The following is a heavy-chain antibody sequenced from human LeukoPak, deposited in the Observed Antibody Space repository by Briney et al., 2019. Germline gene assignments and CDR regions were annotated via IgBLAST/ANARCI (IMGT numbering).Heavy chain of an antibody. D-gene: IGHD3-22*01. J-gene: IGHJ4*02. V-gene: IGHV3-23*01. CDR2: IGRTGATT. CDR3: AKDRPPDYDSSGSMIDN. Sequence: PGGSLRLCCAASGFTFSSYAMSWVRQAPGKGLEWVSAIGRTGATTYYADSVKGRFTISRDNSKNTLYLHMNSLRAEDTAVYHCAKDRPPDYDSSGSMIDNWGQGTLVTVSS. CDR1: GFTFSSYA.